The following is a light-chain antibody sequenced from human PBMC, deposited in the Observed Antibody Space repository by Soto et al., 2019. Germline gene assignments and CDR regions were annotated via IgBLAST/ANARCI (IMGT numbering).Light chain of an antibody. CDR1: SSNIAFHP. CDR3: AQRDTILTGFV. V-gene: IGLV1-44*01. J-gene: IGLJ1*01. CDR2: DNN. Sequence: QSVLTHPRPGSRATGQMVPITCSCSSSNIAFHPVNWYPHLPGTAPKALVYDNNRRPSGVPDRLSGSTSGTPASLAISGIQSEDEADYFRAQRDTILTGFVFGTGTKVTV.